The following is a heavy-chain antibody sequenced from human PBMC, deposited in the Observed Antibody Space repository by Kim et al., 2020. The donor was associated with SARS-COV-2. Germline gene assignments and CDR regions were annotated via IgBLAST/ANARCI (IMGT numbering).Heavy chain of an antibody. CDR3: AREPHCSGYACP. D-gene: IGHD2-15*01. Sequence: GGSLRLSCAVSGLTVSNNYMSWVRQAPGKGLEWVSHIYSGGSTYYADSVKGRFTISRDNFNNTLYLQMKSLRAEDTAVYYCAREPHCSGYACPWGQGTLV. CDR2: IYSGGST. CDR1: GLTVSNNY. J-gene: IGHJ5*02. V-gene: IGHV3-53*01.